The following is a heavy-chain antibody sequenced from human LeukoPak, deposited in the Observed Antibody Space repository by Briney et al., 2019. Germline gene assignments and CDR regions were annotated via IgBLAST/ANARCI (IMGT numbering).Heavy chain of an antibody. D-gene: IGHD5-12*01. CDR3: VRYSGDADY. CDR2: IRSKIYGGTT. CDR1: GFTFANYA. Sequence: GRSLRVSCTASGFTFANYAMSWFRQARGKGLEWVGFIRSKIYGGTTEYAAFVKGRFTISRDDSKSMAYLQMTSLKSEDTAVYYCVRYSGDADYWGQGTLVTVSS. V-gene: IGHV3-49*03. J-gene: IGHJ4*02.